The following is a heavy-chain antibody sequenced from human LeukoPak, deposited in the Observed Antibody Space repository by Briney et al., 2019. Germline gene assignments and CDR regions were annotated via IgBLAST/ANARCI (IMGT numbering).Heavy chain of an antibody. D-gene: IGHD2-2*01. J-gene: IGHJ6*02. CDR3: ARSDIVVVPAAIKDYYYGMDV. CDR1: GFTFSSYA. CDR2: ISGSGGST. V-gene: IGHV3-23*01. Sequence: GGSLRLSCAASGFTFSSYAMSWVRQAPGKGLEWVSAISGSGGSTYYADSVKGRFTISRDNSKNTLYLQMNSLRAEDTAVYYCARSDIVVVPAAIKDYYYGMDVWGQGTTVTVSS.